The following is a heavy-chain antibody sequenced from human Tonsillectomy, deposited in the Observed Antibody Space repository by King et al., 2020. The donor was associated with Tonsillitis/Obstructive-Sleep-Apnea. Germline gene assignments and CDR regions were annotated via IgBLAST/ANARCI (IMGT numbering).Heavy chain of an antibody. J-gene: IGHJ6*03. CDR1: GFTFSNAW. V-gene: IGHV3-15*01. CDR3: VATATKYYYCYMDV. Sequence: VQLVESGGGLVKPGGSLRLSCAASGFTFSNAWMSWVRQAPGKGLEWVGRIKSKTDGGTTDYAAPVKGRFTISRDDSKNTLYLQMNSLKTEDTAVYYCVATATKYYYCYMDVWGKGTTVTVSS. D-gene: IGHD4-17*01. CDR2: IKSKTDGGTT.